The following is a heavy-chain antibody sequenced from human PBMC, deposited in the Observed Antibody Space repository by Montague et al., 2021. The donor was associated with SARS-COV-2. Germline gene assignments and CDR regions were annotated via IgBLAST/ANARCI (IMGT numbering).Heavy chain of an antibody. CDR3: ARDTRIAMLVVVTRYGLDV. J-gene: IGHJ6*02. CDR2: IYYTGST. Sequence: SETLSLTCTVSGGSISSSRYYWGWIRQPPGKGLEWIGSIYYTGSTYYXPSLKSRVTISVDTSKNQFSLKLSSVTAADTAVYYCARDTRIAMLVVVTRYGLDVWGQGTTVTVSS. D-gene: IGHD3-22*01. V-gene: IGHV4-39*07. CDR1: GGSISSSRYY.